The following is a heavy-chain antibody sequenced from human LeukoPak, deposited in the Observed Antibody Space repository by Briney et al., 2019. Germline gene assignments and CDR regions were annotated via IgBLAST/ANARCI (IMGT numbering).Heavy chain of an antibody. CDR2: IYYSGST. Sequence: SETLSLTCTVSGGSISSSSYYWGWIRQPPGKGLEWIGSIYYSGSTYYNPSLKSRVTISVDTSKNQFSLKLSSVTAADTAVYYCARLYVPTYYYGSGSYSPFDYWGQGTLVTVSS. CDR1: GGSISSSSYY. V-gene: IGHV4-39*07. J-gene: IGHJ4*02. CDR3: ARLYVPTYYYGSGSYSPFDY. D-gene: IGHD3-10*01.